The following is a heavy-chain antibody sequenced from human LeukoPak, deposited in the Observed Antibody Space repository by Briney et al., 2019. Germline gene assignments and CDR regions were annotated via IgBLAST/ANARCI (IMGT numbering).Heavy chain of an antibody. J-gene: IGHJ3*02. Sequence: GGSLRLSCAASGFTFSSYAMSWVRQAPGKGLEWVSAISGSGGSTYYADSVKGRFTISRDNSKNTLYPQMNSLRAEDTAVYYCAKALFVRRGQDAFDIWGQGTMVTVSS. V-gene: IGHV3-23*01. CDR1: GFTFSSYA. CDR2: ISGSGGST. CDR3: AKALFVRRGQDAFDI. D-gene: IGHD3-10*01.